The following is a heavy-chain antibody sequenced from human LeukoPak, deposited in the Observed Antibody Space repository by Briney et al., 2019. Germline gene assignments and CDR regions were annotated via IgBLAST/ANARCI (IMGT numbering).Heavy chain of an antibody. D-gene: IGHD6-13*01. CDR1: GFTFSSYS. V-gene: IGHV3-21*01. CDR3: ATSRGSWPDYFDY. CDR2: ISSSSSYI. Sequence: GGSLRLSCAASGFTFSSYSMNWVRQAPGKGLEWVSSISSSSSYIYYADSVKGRFTISRDNSKNSLYLQMNSLRAEDAAVYYCATSRGSWPDYFDYWGQGTLVTVSS. J-gene: IGHJ4*02.